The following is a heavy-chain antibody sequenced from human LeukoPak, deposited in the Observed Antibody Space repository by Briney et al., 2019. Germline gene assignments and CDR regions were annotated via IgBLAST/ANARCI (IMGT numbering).Heavy chain of an antibody. CDR3: ARDLNWAFDY. CDR1: GFTLSGYA. V-gene: IGHV3-48*02. Sequence: GGSLRLSCAASGFTLSGYAMNWVRQAPGKGLEWVSHIFSSDSTIGYADSVKGRFTVSRDNAKNSLYLQMNNLRDDDTAVYYCARDLNWAFDYWGQGTLVTVSS. J-gene: IGHJ4*02. CDR2: IFSSDSTI. D-gene: IGHD1-1*01.